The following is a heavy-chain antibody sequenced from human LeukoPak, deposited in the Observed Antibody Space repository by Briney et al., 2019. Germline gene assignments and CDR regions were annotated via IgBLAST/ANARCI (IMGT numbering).Heavy chain of an antibody. CDR2: IYYSGST. V-gene: IGHV4-59*01. CDR1: GGSISSYY. J-gene: IGHJ4*02. Sequence: SETLSLTCTVSGGSISSYYWSWIRQPPGKGLEWIGYIYYSGSTNYNPSLKSRVTISVDTSKSQFSLKLSSVTAADTAVYYCARESPEGAGFDYWGQGTLVTVSS. D-gene: IGHD6-19*01. CDR3: ARESPEGAGFDY.